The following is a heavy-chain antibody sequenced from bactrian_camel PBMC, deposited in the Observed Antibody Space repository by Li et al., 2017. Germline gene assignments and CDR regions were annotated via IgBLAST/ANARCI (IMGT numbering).Heavy chain of an antibody. J-gene: IGHJ6*01. D-gene: IGHD4*01. CDR3: VATARRRVGTMVAAPSVTRADFVH. CDR1: GFTFSNYW. V-gene: IGHV3S25*01. CDR2: INESGGST. Sequence: QLVESGGGLVQPGGSLRLSCLVSGFTFSNYWMYWVRQGTGKGLEWVSGINESGGSTYYSDSLKGRFTISRDNAKNTVYLQLASLKPEDTAVYYCVATARRRVGTMVAAPSVTRADFVHWGQGTQVTVS.